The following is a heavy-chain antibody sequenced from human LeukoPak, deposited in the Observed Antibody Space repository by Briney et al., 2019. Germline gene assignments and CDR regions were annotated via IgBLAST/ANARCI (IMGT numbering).Heavy chain of an antibody. CDR3: ARADIQLWLSSVWFDP. Sequence: ASVKVSCKASGYTFTSYYMHWVRQAPGQGLEWMGIINPSGGSTSYAQKFQGRVTMTRDTSISTAYMELSRLRSDDTAVYYCARADIQLWLSSVWFDPWGQGTLVTVSS. CDR2: INPSGGST. D-gene: IGHD5-18*01. CDR1: GYTFTSYY. J-gene: IGHJ5*02. V-gene: IGHV1-46*01.